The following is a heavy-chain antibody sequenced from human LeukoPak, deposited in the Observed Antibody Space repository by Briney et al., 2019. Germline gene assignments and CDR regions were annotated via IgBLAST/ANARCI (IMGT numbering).Heavy chain of an antibody. J-gene: IGHJ5*02. Sequence: GGSLRLSCAASGFTFSSYAMSWIRQAPGKGLEWVSYISSSGSTIYYADSVKGRFTISRDNAKNSLYLQMNSLRAEDTAVYYCARDYDYGDYGLDPWGQGTLVTVSS. CDR1: GFTFSSYA. CDR3: ARDYDYGDYGLDP. CDR2: ISSSGSTI. D-gene: IGHD4-17*01. V-gene: IGHV3-11*01.